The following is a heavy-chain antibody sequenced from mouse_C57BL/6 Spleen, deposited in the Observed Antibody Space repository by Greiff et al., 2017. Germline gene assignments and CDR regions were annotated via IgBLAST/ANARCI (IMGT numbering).Heavy chain of an antibody. CDR2: IHPSDSDT. Sequence: VQLQQPGAELVKPGASVKVSCKASGYTFTSYWMHWVKQRPGQGLEWIGRIHPSDSDTNYNQKFKGKATLTVDKSSSTAYMQLSSLTSEDSAVYYCAIWSNDWYFDVWGTGTTVTVSS. J-gene: IGHJ1*03. V-gene: IGHV1-74*01. CDR1: GYTFTSYW. D-gene: IGHD2-5*01. CDR3: AIWSNDWYFDV.